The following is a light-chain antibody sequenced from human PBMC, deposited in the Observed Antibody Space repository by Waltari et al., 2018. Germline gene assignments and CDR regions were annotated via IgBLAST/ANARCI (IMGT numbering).Light chain of an antibody. J-gene: IGKJ4*01. CDR1: QNIRSY. V-gene: IGKV1-39*01. CDR3: QQTYRTLT. Sequence: DVQMTQSPPSLSASVGDRVTITCRASQNIRSYVNWYQQKPGKAPNLLIYAASNLHSGVPSRFSGSGSGTDFTLTISGLQPEDCATYYCQQTYRTLTFGGGTKLEIK. CDR2: AAS.